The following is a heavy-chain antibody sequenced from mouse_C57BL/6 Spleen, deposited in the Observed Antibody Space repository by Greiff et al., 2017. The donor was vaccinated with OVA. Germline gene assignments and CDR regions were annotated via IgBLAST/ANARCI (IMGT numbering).Heavy chain of an antibody. Sequence: QVQLQQPGAELVKPGASVKLSCKASGYTFTSYWMHWVKQRPGQGLEWIGMIHPNSGNTYYNEKFKGKATLTAEKSSSTAYMQLSSLTSEDSAVYFCARGGGNWDYFDYWGQGTTLTVSS. D-gene: IGHD4-1*01. CDR1: GYTFTSYW. CDR3: ARGGGNWDYFDY. V-gene: IGHV1-64*01. J-gene: IGHJ2*01. CDR2: IHPNSGNT.